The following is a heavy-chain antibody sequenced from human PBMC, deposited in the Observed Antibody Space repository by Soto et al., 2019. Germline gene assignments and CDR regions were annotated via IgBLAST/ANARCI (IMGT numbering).Heavy chain of an antibody. D-gene: IGHD5-18*01. J-gene: IGHJ4*02. CDR1: GGSISSGGYS. V-gene: IGHV4-30-2*01. CDR3: ARSSSDTAMAYFDY. Sequence: SETLSLTCAVSGGSISSGGYSWGWIRQPPGKGLEWIGYIYHSGSTYYNPSLKSRVTISVDRSKNQFSLKLSSVTAADTAVYYCARSSSDTAMAYFDYWGKGTLVTVS. CDR2: IYHSGST.